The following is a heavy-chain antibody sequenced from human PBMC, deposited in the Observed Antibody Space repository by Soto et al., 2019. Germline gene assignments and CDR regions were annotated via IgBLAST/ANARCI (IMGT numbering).Heavy chain of an antibody. J-gene: IGHJ6*02. CDR1: GGSITSSY. Sequence: LSLTCTVSGGSITSSYWSWIRRPPGKGLEWIAYIYDTGISGYTPSTSYNPSLKSRVTMSVDTSKSLFSLKLTSVTAADTAVYYCARGEDAFFYYGLDVWGQGITVTVSS. CDR2: IYDTGISGYTPST. V-gene: IGHV4-59*01. CDR3: ARGEDAFFYYGLDV.